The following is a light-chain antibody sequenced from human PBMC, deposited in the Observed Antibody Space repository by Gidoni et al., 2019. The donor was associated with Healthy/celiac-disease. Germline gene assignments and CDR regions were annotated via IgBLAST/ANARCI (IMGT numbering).Light chain of an antibody. Sequence: PGTLSLSPGERATLSCRASQSVSSSYLAWYQQKPGQAPRLLIYGASSRATGIPDRFSGSGSGTDFTLTISRLEPEDFAVHYCQQYGSSRTFGQGTKLEIK. V-gene: IGKV3-20*01. CDR3: QQYGSSRT. CDR1: QSVSSSY. CDR2: GAS. J-gene: IGKJ2*01.